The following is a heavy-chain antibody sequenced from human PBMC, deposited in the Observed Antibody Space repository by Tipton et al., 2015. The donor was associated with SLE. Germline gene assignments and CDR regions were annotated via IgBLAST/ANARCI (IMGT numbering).Heavy chain of an antibody. CDR3: ARVGGYDFFDY. CDR1: GFTFSSYE. V-gene: IGHV3-48*03. Sequence: SLRLSCAASGFTFSSYEMNWVRQAPGKGLEWVSYISSSGSTIYYADSVKGRFTISRDNAKNSLYLQMNSLRAEDTAVYYCARVGGYDFFDYWGQGILVTVSS. CDR2: ISSSGSTI. J-gene: IGHJ4*02. D-gene: IGHD5-12*01.